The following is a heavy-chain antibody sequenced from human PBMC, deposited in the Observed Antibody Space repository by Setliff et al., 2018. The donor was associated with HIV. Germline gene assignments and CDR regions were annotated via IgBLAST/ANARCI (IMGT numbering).Heavy chain of an antibody. CDR3: ARGSSGWPYYFDY. J-gene: IGHJ4*02. Sequence: ASVKVSCKASGYTLTTHAMHWVRQAPGLSLEWMGWINAGNGNTKYSQKFQGRVTITRDTSARTAYMDLTSLRSEDTAVYYCARGSSGWPYYFDYWGQGTLVTV. V-gene: IGHV1-3*01. CDR2: INAGNGNT. CDR1: GYTLTTHA. D-gene: IGHD6-19*01.